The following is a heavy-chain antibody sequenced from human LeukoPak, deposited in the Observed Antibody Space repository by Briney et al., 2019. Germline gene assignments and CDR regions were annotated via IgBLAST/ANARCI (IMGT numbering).Heavy chain of an antibody. CDR1: GCTFTSYG. J-gene: IGHJ4*02. CDR3: ARDYGDYVLGSFDY. D-gene: IGHD4-17*01. V-gene: IGHV1-18*01. Sequence: ASVKVSCKASGCTFTSYGISWVRQAPGQGLEWMGWISAYNGNTNYAQKLQGRVTMTTDTSTSTAYMELRSLRSDDTAVYYCARDYGDYVLGSFDYWGQGTLVTVSS. CDR2: ISAYNGNT.